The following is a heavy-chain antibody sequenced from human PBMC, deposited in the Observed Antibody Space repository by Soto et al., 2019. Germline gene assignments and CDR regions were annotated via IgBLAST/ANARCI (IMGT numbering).Heavy chain of an antibody. CDR2: IYPHDSDT. CDR3: SRPTQSASAAGACRNQMDV. V-gene: IGHV5-51*01. J-gene: IGHJ6*02. D-gene: IGHD1-1*01. CDR1: GYRLTNYW. Sequence: LKISCKASGYRLTNYWIAWVRQMPGKGLEWMGIIYPHDSDTRYSPPFQGQVTISADKSISTAYLQWSSVKSSDTALSFWSRPTQSASAAGACRNQMDVWGQGTTVTVSS.